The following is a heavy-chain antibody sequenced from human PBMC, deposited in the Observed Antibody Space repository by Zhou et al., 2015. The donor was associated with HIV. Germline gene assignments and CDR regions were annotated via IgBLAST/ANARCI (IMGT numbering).Heavy chain of an antibody. CDR1: GGTFSSYA. V-gene: IGHV1-69*12. D-gene: IGHD3-22*01. J-gene: IGHJ3*02. CDR3: ARVESSGYYDVVGTFDI. CDR2: IIPIFGTA. Sequence: QVQLVQSGAEVKKPGSSVKVSCKASGGTFSSYAISWVRQAPGQGLEWMGGIIPIFGTANYAQKFQGRVTITADESTSTAYMELSSLRSEDTAVYYCARVESSGYYDVVGTFDIVGPRGQWSPSLQ.